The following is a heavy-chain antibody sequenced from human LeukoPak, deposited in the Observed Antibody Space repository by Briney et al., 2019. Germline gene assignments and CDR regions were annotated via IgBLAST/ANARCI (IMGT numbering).Heavy chain of an antibody. D-gene: IGHD1-20*01. CDR2: IYHDGRI. Sequence: SETLSPTCSVSGGSISSYYWNWIRQPPGKGLEWIGSIYHDGRIDYNPSLKSRVTISRDTSNDQFSLKLSSVTAADTAMYYCARDTSPGITGTYWGQGTLVTVSS. J-gene: IGHJ4*02. V-gene: IGHV4-59*12. CDR3: ARDTSPGITGTY. CDR1: GGSISSYY.